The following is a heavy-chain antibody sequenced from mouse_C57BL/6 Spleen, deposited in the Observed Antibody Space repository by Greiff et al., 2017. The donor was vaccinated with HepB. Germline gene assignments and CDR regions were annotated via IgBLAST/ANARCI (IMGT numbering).Heavy chain of an antibody. CDR2: INPNNGGT. Sequence: VQLKESGPELVKPGASVKMSCKASGYTFTDYNMHWVKQSHGKSLEWIGYINPNNGGTSYNQKFKGKATLTVNKSSSTAYMELRSLTSEDSAVYYCARIYYGNYGAMDYWGQGTSVTVSS. CDR1: GYTFTDYN. J-gene: IGHJ4*01. CDR3: ARIYYGNYGAMDY. V-gene: IGHV1-22*01. D-gene: IGHD2-1*01.